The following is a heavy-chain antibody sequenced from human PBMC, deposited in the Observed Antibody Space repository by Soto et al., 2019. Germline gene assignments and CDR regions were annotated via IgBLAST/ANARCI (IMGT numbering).Heavy chain of an antibody. V-gene: IGHV5-51*03. CDR3: ARSGGEQKQQPPKYYYGMDV. CDR1: GYSFTSYW. CDR2: IYPGDSDT. J-gene: IGHJ6*02. Sequence: EVQLVQSGAEVKKPGESLKISCKGSGYSFTSYWIGWVRQMPGKGLELMGIIYPGDSDTRYSPSVQGQVTISAKTSISPAYLQWSSLKASDTAMYYGARSGGEQKQQPPKYYYGMDVWGQGTTVTVSS. D-gene: IGHD6-13*01.